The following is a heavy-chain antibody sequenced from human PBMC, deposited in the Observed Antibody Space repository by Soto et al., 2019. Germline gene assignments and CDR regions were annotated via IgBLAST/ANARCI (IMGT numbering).Heavy chain of an antibody. CDR3: ARDRSPMAPYSYYYYGMDV. V-gene: IGHV3-30-3*01. D-gene: IGHD3-10*01. CDR2: ISYVGGNK. J-gene: IGHJ6*02. Sequence: PGGSLRLSCAASGFTFSSNSMHWVRQAPGKGLEWVAVISYVGGNKYYADSVKGRFTISRDNSKNTLYLPMNSLRAEDTAVYYCARDRSPMAPYSYYYYGMDVWGQGTAVTVSS. CDR1: GFTFSSNS.